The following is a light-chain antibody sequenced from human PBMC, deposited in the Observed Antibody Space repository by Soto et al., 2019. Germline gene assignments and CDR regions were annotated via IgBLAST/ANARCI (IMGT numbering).Light chain of an antibody. CDR1: QSISSW. Sequence: DIQMTQSPSTLSASVGDRVTITCRASQSISSWLAWYQQKPGKAPNLLIYKASSLESGVPSRFSGSGSGTEFTLTISSLQPDDFATYYCQQYSSYSRTFGQGTKGGYQ. CDR3: QQYSSYSRT. J-gene: IGKJ1*01. CDR2: KAS. V-gene: IGKV1-5*03.